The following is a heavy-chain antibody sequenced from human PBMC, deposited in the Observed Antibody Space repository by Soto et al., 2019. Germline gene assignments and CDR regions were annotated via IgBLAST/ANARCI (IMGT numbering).Heavy chain of an antibody. CDR1: GFTVSSNY. D-gene: IGHD5-18*01. CDR3: ARDGQDTAMVTNYYYGMDV. J-gene: IGHJ6*02. V-gene: IGHV3-53*01. CDR2: IYSGGST. Sequence: VGSLRLSCAASGFTVSSNYMSWVRQAPGKGLEWVSVIYSGGSTYYADSVKGRFTISRDNSKNTLYLQMNSLRAEDTAVYYCARDGQDTAMVTNYYYGMDVWVQGTTLTISS.